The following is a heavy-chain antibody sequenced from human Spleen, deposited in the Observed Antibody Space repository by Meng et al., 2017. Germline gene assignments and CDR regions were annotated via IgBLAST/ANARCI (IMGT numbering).Heavy chain of an antibody. V-gene: IGHV1-24*01. Sequence: ASVKVSCKVSGYTLTELSMHWVRQAPGKGLEWMGGFDPEDGETIYAQKFQGRVTMTEGTSTDTAYMELSSLRSEDTAVYYCATAPITMVRGVTGLDYWGQGTLVTVSS. J-gene: IGHJ4*02. CDR3: ATAPITMVRGVTGLDY. CDR1: GYTLTELS. D-gene: IGHD3-10*01. CDR2: FDPEDGET.